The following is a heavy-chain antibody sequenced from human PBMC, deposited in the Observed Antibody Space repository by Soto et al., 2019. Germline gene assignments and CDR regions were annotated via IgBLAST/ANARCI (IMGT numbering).Heavy chain of an antibody. Sequence: ASVKVSCKASGYTFTSYYMHWVRQAPGQGLEWMGIINPSGGSTSYAQKFQGRVTMTRDTSTSTVYMELSSLRSEDTAVYYCARDLIPLGKAAPATPWGQGTMVTVSS. CDR3: ARDLIPLGKAAPATP. J-gene: IGHJ3*01. CDR2: INPSGGST. V-gene: IGHV1-46*01. CDR1: GYTFTSYY. D-gene: IGHD6-13*01.